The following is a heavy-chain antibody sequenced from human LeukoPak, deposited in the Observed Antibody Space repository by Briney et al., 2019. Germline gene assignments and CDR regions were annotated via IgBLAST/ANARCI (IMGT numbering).Heavy chain of an antibody. CDR3: ARGYCTRTSCYEADP. D-gene: IGHD2-2*01. J-gene: IGHJ5*02. V-gene: IGHV4-61*01. CDR2: ISYSGRT. Sequence: SETLSLTCTVPGGSVNSDNYYWNWIRQPPGKGLEWIGYISYSGRTNYNPSLKGRVTISVATSKKQFSLKLSYVTAADTAVYYCARGYCTRTSCYEADPWGQGTLVTVSS. CDR1: GGSVNSDNYY.